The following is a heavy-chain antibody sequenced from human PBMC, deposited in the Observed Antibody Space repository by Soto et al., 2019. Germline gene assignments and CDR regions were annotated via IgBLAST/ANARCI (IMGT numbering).Heavy chain of an antibody. V-gene: IGHV4-34*01. CDR1: GGSFSGYY. CDR2: INHSGST. Sequence: QVQLQQWGAGLLKPSETLSLTCAVYGGSFSGYYWTWIRQPPGKVLEWIGEINHSGSTNYNPSLQSRVTISVATSKNHLSLKLSSVTAADTAVYYCAIFWIAYYRYFQPWAQGTLVTVSS. J-gene: IGHJ1*01. CDR3: AIFWIAYYRYFQP. D-gene: IGHD3-3*01.